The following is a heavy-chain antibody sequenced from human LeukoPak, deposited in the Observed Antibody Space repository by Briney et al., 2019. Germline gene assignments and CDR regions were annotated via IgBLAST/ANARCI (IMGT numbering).Heavy chain of an antibody. CDR1: SGPFTGAY. D-gene: IGHD3-3*01. Sequence: SETLSLTCAVSSGPFTGAYWSWVRQTPGKGLEWIGEVIHTGDTSSNPSLTSRITLSVDKSKRQFYLRLTSVTAADTGVYYCAKATFRDYLSGYSSGFLFWGQGTVVAV. V-gene: IGHV4-34*10. CDR3: AKATFRDYLSGYSSGFLF. CDR2: VIHTGDT. J-gene: IGHJ3*01.